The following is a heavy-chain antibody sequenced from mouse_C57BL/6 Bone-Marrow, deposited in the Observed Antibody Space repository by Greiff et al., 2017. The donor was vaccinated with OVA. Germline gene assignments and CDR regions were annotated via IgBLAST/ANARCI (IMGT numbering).Heavy chain of an antibody. CDR3: ARRDYYGAY. D-gene: IGHD1-1*01. CDR2: IYPRSGNT. CDR1: GYTFTSYG. Sequence: QVQLQQSGAELARPGASVKLSCKASGYTFTSYGISWVKQRTGQGLEWIGEIYPRSGNTYYNEKFKGKATLTADKSSSTAYMELRSLTSEDSAVYFCARRDYYGAYWGQGTLVTVSA. V-gene: IGHV1-81*01. J-gene: IGHJ3*01.